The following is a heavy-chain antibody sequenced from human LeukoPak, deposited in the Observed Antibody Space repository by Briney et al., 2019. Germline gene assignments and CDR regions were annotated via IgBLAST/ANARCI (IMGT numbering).Heavy chain of an antibody. CDR1: GYTFTSYG. J-gene: IGHJ5*02. D-gene: IGHD2-15*01. CDR2: ISAYNGNT. V-gene: IGHV1-18*01. CDR3: ARAGVVVVAATKFWFDP. Sequence: ASVKVSCKASGYTFTSYGISWVRQAPGQGLEWMGWISAYNGNTNYAQKFQGRVTITRDTSASTAYMELSSLRSEDTAVYYCARAGVVVVAATKFWFDPWGQGTLVTVSS.